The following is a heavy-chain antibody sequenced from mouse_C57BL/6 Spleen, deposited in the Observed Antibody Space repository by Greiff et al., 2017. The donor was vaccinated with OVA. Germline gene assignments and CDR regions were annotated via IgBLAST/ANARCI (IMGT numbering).Heavy chain of an antibody. D-gene: IGHD4-1*01. J-gene: IGHJ3*01. CDR1: GYTFTGYW. Sequence: VKVVESGAELMKPGASVKLSCKATGYTFTGYWIEWVKQRPGHGLEWIGEIFPGSGSTTYNEKFKGKATFTAATSSNTAYMQLSSLTTEDSAIYFCADWTGFAYWGQGTLVTVSS. CDR2: IFPGSGST. CDR3: ADWTGFAY. V-gene: IGHV1-9*01.